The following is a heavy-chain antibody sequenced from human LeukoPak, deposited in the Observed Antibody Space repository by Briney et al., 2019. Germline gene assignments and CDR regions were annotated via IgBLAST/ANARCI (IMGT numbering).Heavy chain of an antibody. D-gene: IGHD6-13*01. V-gene: IGHV3-48*01. CDR1: GFTFSSYS. CDR2: ISSSSSTI. J-gene: IGHJ4*02. Sequence: SGGSLRLSCAASGFTFSSYSMNWVRQAPGKGLEWVSYISSSSSTIYYADSVKGRFTISRDNAKNSLYLQMNSLRAEDTAVYYCARDRLGYSSSWFHDYWGQGTLVTVSS. CDR3: ARDRLGYSSSWFHDY.